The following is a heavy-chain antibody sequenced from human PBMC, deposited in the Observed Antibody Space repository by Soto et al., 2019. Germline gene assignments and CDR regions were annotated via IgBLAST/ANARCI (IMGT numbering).Heavy chain of an antibody. J-gene: IGHJ4*02. V-gene: IGHV3-23*01. Sequence: EVQLLESGGGLVQPGGSLRLSCAASGFTFSSYAMSWVRQAPGKGLEWVSAISGSGGSTYYADSVKGRFTISRDNSKNTXYXQMNXLXAXXXXXXXXXXXXTPYSSSFSSDYWGQGTLVTVSS. CDR2: ISGSGGST. CDR3: XXXXTPYSSSFSSDY. D-gene: IGHD6-6*01. CDR1: GFTFSSYA.